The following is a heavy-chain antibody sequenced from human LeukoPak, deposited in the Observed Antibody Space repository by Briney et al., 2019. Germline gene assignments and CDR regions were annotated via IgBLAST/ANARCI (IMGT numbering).Heavy chain of an antibody. CDR2: INHSGST. J-gene: IGHJ4*02. V-gene: IGHV4-34*01. Sequence: PSETLSLTCAVYGGSFSGYYWSWIRQPPGKGLEWIGEINHSGSTNYNPSLKSRATISVDTSKNQFSLKLSSVTAADTAVYYCARTEGITMVRGVPPPDYWGQGTLVTVSS. D-gene: IGHD3-10*01. CDR3: ARTEGITMVRGVPPPDY. CDR1: GGSFSGYY.